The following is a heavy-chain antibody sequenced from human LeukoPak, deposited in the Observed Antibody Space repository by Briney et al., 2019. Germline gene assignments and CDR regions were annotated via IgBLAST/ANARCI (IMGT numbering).Heavy chain of an antibody. Sequence: GGSLRLSCAASGFTFSSYGMHWVRQAPGKGLEWVAFIRYDGSNKYYADSVKGRFTISRDNSKNTLYLQMNSLRAEDTAVYYCANIVATSINYGVDVWGQGTTVTVSS. V-gene: IGHV3-30*02. CDR1: GFTFSSYG. CDR3: ANIVATSINYGVDV. D-gene: IGHD5-12*01. CDR2: IRYDGSNK. J-gene: IGHJ6*02.